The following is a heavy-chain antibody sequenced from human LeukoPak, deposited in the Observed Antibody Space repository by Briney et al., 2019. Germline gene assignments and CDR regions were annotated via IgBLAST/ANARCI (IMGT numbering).Heavy chain of an antibody. Sequence: GASVKVSCKASGGTFSSYAISWVRQAPGQGLEWMGRIIPIFGTANYAQKFQGRVTITTDESTSTAYMELSSLRSEDTAVYYCARGSPTVTTSDYYYYMDVWGKGTTVTVSS. CDR1: GGTFSSYA. V-gene: IGHV1-69*05. D-gene: IGHD4-17*01. CDR3: ARGSPTVTTSDYYYYMDV. J-gene: IGHJ6*03. CDR2: IIPIFGTA.